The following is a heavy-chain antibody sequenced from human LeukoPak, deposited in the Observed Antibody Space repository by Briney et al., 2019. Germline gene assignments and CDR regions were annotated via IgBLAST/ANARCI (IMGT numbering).Heavy chain of an antibody. V-gene: IGHV3-23*01. D-gene: IGHD3-22*01. CDR3: AKPYYYDSSGNFDAFDI. CDR1: GFTLSNYA. J-gene: IGHJ3*02. Sequence: GGSLRLSCAASGFTLSNYAMSWVRQAPGKGLEWVSAISGRGGRTYYADSVKGRFTISRDNSRNTLSLQMNSLRAEDTAVYYCAKPYYYDSSGNFDAFDIWGQGTMVTVSA. CDR2: ISGRGGRT.